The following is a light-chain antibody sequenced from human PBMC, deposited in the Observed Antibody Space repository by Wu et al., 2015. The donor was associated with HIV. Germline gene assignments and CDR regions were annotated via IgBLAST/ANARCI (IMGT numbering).Light chain of an antibody. J-gene: IGKJ2*01. CDR1: QSVSRK. CDR2: ETF. Sequence: EIVMTQSPATLSVSPEERATLSCRASQSVSRKLAWYQQKPGQAPRLLIYETFTRATGIPARFSGSGSGTDFTLTISSMQSEDFAVYYCQQYNNLYTFGQGTKLEIK. CDR3: QQYNNLYT. V-gene: IGKV3-15*01.